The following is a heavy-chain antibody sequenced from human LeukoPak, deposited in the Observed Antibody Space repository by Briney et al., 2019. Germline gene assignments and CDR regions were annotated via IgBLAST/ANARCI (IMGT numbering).Heavy chain of an antibody. CDR3: ARAGVAAAAPEYFQH. CDR1: GFTFSSYS. J-gene: IGHJ1*01. D-gene: IGHD6-13*01. Sequence: GGSLSLSCAASGFTFSSYSMNWVRQAPGKGLEWVSYISSSSSTIYYADSVKGRFTISRDNSKNTLYLQMNSLRAEDTAVYYCARAGVAAAAPEYFQHWGQGTLVTVSS. CDR2: ISSSSSTI. V-gene: IGHV3-48*01.